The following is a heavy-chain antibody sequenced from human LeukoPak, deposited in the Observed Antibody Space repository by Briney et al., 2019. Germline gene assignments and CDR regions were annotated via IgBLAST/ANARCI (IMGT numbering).Heavy chain of an antibody. CDR1: GGSISSYY. J-gene: IGHJ5*02. Sequence: SETLSLTCTVSGGSISSYYWSWIRQPPGKGLEWIGYIYYSGSTNYNPSLKSRVTISVDTSKNQFSLKLSSVTAADTAVYYCARHGHLSSSFNWFDPWGQGTLVTVSS. V-gene: IGHV4-59*08. D-gene: IGHD6-13*01. CDR3: ARHGHLSSSFNWFDP. CDR2: IYYSGST.